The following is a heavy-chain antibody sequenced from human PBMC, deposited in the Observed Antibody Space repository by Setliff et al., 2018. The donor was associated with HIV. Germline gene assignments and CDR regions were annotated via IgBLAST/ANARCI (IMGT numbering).Heavy chain of an antibody. V-gene: IGHV7-4-1*02. D-gene: IGHD1-26*01. Sequence: EASVKVSCKASGYSFTAYYIHWVRQAPGQGLERMGWINTNTGNPTYAQGFTGRFVFSLGTSVSTAYLQISSLKAEDTAVYYCARVRGGSYSYMDVWGKGTTVTVSS. CDR3: ARVRGGSYSYMDV. CDR1: GYSFTAYY. J-gene: IGHJ6*03. CDR2: INTNTGNP.